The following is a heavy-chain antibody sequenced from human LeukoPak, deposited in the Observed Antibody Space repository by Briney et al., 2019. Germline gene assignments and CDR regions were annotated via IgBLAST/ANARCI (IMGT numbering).Heavy chain of an antibody. CDR1: GFTVNTYS. J-gene: IGHJ4*02. V-gene: IGHV3-48*04. CDR2: ISISGSII. CDR3: ARDGTYYDF. Sequence: GGSLRLSCAASGFTVNTYSMNWVRQAPGKGLDWVSYISISGSIIYYADSVKGRFTISRDNAKNSLYLQMNSLRAKDTAVYYCARDGTYYDFWGQGILVTVSS. D-gene: IGHD2/OR15-2a*01.